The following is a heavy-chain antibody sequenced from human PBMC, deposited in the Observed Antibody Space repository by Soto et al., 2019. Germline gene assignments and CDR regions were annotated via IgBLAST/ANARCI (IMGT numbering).Heavy chain of an antibody. CDR3: AKSPRYGHYYYRMDV. Sequence: GGSLRLSCAASGFTFSSYAMSWVRQAPGKGLEWVSAISGSGGSTYYADSVKGRFTISRDNSKNTLYLQMNSLRAEDTAVYYCAKSPRYGHYYYRMDVWGQGTTVTVSS. V-gene: IGHV3-23*01. CDR1: GFTFSSYA. D-gene: IGHD5-18*01. CDR2: ISGSGGST. J-gene: IGHJ6*02.